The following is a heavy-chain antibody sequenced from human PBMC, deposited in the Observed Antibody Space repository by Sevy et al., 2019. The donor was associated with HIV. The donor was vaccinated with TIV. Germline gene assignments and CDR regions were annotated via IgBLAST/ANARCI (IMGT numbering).Heavy chain of an antibody. Sequence: SETLSLTCTVSGGSISSGGYYCRWIRQHPGKGLGCIGYIYYGGSTYYNPSLKIRVTILVDTSKNQFSLKLISVTAADTAVYYCAMGDRPITSDAFDIWGQGTMVTVSS. CDR3: AMGDRPITSDAFDI. CDR1: GGSISSGGYY. J-gene: IGHJ3*02. CDR2: IYYGGST. V-gene: IGHV4-31*03. D-gene: IGHD3-10*01.